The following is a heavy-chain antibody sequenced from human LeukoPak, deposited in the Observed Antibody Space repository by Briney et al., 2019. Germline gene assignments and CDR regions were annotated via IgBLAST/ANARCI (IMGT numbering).Heavy chain of an antibody. V-gene: IGHV3-48*01. CDR1: GFTFSTYS. J-gene: IGHJ4*02. CDR2: ISSSSGTI. D-gene: IGHD1-1*01. CDR3: ARDFWNYFDY. Sequence: PGGSLRLSCAASGFTFSTYSMNWVRQAPGKGLEWVSYISSSSGTIYYADSVKGRFTISRDNAKNSLYLRLNSLRAEDTAVYYCARDFWNYFDYWGQGTLVTVSS.